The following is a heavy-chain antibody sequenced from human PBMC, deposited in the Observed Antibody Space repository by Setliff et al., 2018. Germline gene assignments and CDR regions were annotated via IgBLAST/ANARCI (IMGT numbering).Heavy chain of an antibody. J-gene: IGHJ4*02. Sequence: KPSETLSLTCTVSGGSISSYYWSWIRQPAGKGLEWIGSIYYSGSTNYNPSLKSRVTISVDTSKNQFSLKLSSVTAADTAVYYCARGRGGYSYGYFHYWGQGTLVTVSS. CDR2: IYYSGST. D-gene: IGHD5-18*01. V-gene: IGHV4-4*07. CDR1: GGSISSYY. CDR3: ARGRGGYSYGYFHY.